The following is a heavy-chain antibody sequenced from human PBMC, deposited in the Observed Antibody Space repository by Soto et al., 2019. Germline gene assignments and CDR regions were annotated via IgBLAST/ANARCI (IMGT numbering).Heavy chain of an antibody. J-gene: IGHJ3*01. CDR2: ILPFFGTA. D-gene: IGHD2-15*01. CDR1: GGSFRREA. CDR3: ARGHDFGGNSDAFDV. V-gene: IGHV1-69*12. Sequence: QVQLLQSGAEVKKPGSSVKVSCKASGGSFRREAINWVRQAPGQGPEWMGGILPFFGTADYAQKFQGRVTLTADVSTTTVYMELGSLRFEDTAVYYCARGHDFGGNSDAFDVWGQGTMVIVSS.